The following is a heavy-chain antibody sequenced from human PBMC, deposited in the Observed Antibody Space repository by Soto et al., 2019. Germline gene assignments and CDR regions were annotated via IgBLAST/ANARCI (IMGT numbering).Heavy chain of an antibody. D-gene: IGHD3-22*01. CDR2: IHHSAGT. V-gene: IGHV4-4*02. CDR3: ARLVYDTRLNYLYLDS. CDR1: GVSISRGDW. J-gene: IGHJ4*02. Sequence: QVLLHESGPGLVKPSGTLSLTCTVSGVSISRGDWWSWVREAPGKELQWIGEIHHSAGTSSHPSRRSRASLSVDTSKNQFSLNLKSVTAADTGVYYCARLVYDTRLNYLYLDSWGQGLLVTLSS.